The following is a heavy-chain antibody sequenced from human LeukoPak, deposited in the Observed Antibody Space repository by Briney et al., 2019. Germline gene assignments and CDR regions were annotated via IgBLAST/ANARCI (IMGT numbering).Heavy chain of an antibody. CDR1: GDSVSSNSAA. D-gene: IGHD3-10*01. J-gene: IGHJ4*02. CDR2: TYYRSKWYN. CDR3: ARDKGRFGELLVHFDY. Sequence: SQTLSLTCAISGDSVSSNSAAWNWIRQSPSRGLEWLGRTYYRSKWYNDYAVSGKSRITINPDTSKNQFSLQLNSVTPEDTAVYYCARDKGRFGELLVHFDYWGQGTLVTVSS. V-gene: IGHV6-1*01.